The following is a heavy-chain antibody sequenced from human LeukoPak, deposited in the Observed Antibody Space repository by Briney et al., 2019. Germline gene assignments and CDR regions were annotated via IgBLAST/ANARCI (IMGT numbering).Heavy chain of an antibody. J-gene: IGHJ4*02. CDR1: GGSISSSSYY. CDR2: IYYSGST. CDR3: ARDSGSYGFDY. V-gene: IGHV4-39*07. D-gene: IGHD5-18*01. Sequence: PSETLSLTCTVSGGSISSSSYYWGWIRQPPGKGLEWIGSIYYSGSTYYNPSLKSRVTISVDTSKNQFSLKLSSVTAADTAVYYCARDSGSYGFDYWGQGTLVTVSS.